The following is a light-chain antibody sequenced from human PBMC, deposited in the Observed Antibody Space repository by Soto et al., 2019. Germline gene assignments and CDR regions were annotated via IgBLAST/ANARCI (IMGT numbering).Light chain of an antibody. CDR2: EVT. Sequence: QSALTQPASVSGSPGQSITISCTGTSSDVGNYNLVSWYQQHPGKAPKLMIYEVTKRPSGVSNRFSGSRSGNTASLTISGLQAEDEADYYCCSDAGSSIYVFGTGTQLTVL. J-gene: IGLJ1*01. V-gene: IGLV2-23*02. CDR3: CSDAGSSIYV. CDR1: SSDVGNYNL.